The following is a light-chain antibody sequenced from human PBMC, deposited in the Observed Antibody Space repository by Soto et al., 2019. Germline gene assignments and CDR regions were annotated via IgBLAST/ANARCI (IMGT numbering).Light chain of an antibody. J-gene: IGKJ2*01. CDR1: QGISSA. CDR2: DAS. Sequence: AIQLTQSPSSLSASVGDRVTITCRASQGISSALAWYQQKPGKAPKLLIYDASSLESGVPSRFSGSGSGTYFTLTISSLQPEDFATYCCQQFNSYSYTFGQGTKLEIK. CDR3: QQFNSYSYT. V-gene: IGKV1-13*02.